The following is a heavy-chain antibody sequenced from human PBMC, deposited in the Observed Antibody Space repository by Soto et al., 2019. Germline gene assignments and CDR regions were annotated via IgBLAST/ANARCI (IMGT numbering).Heavy chain of an antibody. CDR1: GFTFSSYG. CDR3: AKDQVEWLLFTFTYGMDV. V-gene: IGHV3-30*18. CDR2: ISYDGSNK. J-gene: IGHJ6*02. Sequence: GGSLRLSCAASGFTFSSYGMHWVRQAPGKGLEWVAVISYDGSNKYYADSVKGRFTISRDNSKNTLYLQMNSLRAEDTAVYYRAKDQVEWLLFTFTYGMDVWGQGTTVTVSS. D-gene: IGHD3-3*01.